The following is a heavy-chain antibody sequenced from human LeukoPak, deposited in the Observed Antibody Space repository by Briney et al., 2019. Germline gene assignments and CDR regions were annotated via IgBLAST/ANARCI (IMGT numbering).Heavy chain of an antibody. D-gene: IGHD5-18*01. V-gene: IGHV1-2*06. CDR2: INPNIGGT. CDR3: AREYSYGFDY. Sequence: ASVKVSCKASGYTFTNYYMHWVRQAPGQGLEWMGRINPNIGGTNYAQKFQGRVTMTRDTSISTAYMESSRLRSDDTAVYYCAREYSYGFDYWGQGTLVTVSS. CDR1: GYTFTNYY. J-gene: IGHJ4*02.